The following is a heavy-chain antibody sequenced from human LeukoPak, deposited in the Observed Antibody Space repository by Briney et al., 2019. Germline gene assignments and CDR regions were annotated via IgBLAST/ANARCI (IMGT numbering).Heavy chain of an antibody. D-gene: IGHD3-3*01. CDR1: GGTFSSYA. J-gene: IGHJ5*02. CDR2: IIPIFGTA. CDR3: AKSYYDFWSGYYKGSWFDP. Sequence: ASVKVSCKASGGTFSSYAISWVRQAPGQGLEWMGGIIPIFGTANYAQKFQGRVTITADESTSTAYMELSSLRSEDTAVYYCAKSYYDFWSGYYKGSWFDPWGQGTLVTVSS. V-gene: IGHV1-69*13.